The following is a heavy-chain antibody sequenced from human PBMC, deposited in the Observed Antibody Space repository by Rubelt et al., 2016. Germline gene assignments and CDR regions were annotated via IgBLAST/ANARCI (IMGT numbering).Heavy chain of an antibody. Sequence: ENLSLTCTVSGGSISSYYWSWIRQPPGKGLEWIGYIYYSGSTNYNPSLKSRVTISVDTSKNQFSLKLSSVTAADTAVYYCARGSMVRGVIIRYWGQGTLVTVSS. CDR3: ARGSMVRGVIIRY. D-gene: IGHD3-10*01. V-gene: IGHV4-59*01. CDR1: GGSISSYY. CDR2: IYYSGST. J-gene: IGHJ4*02.